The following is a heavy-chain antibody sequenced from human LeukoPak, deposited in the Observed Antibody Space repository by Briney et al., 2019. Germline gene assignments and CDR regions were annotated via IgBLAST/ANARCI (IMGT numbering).Heavy chain of an antibody. Sequence: ASVKVSCKASGFTFTAYYIHWVRQAPGQGLEWMGWINPNSGGTNYAQKFQGRVTMTRDTSITTAYMEVSSLRSDDTAVYYCAKGERQRPDYWGQGTLLTVSS. J-gene: IGHJ4*02. V-gene: IGHV1-2*02. CDR3: AKGERQRPDY. CDR2: INPNSGGT. D-gene: IGHD1-1*01. CDR1: GFTFTAYY.